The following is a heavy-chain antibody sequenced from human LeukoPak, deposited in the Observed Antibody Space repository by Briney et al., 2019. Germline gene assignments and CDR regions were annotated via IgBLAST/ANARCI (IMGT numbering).Heavy chain of an antibody. J-gene: IGHJ4*02. V-gene: IGHV3-48*03. D-gene: IGHD1-26*01. Sequence: PGGSLRLSCAASGFTFSSYAMTWIRQAPGKGLEWISYISSSGTGAYYSDSVRGRFTISRDTAKNSLHLQMNSLRAEDTAVYYCARVRGSYSVDYWGQGTLVTVSS. CDR3: ARVRGSYSVDY. CDR2: ISSSGTGA. CDR1: GFTFSSYA.